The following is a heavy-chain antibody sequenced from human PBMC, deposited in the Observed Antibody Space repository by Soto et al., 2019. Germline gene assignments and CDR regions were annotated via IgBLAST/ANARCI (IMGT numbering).Heavy chain of an antibody. Sequence: SLRLSCAASGFTFSSYSMNWVRQAPGKGLEWVSYISSSSSTIYYADSVKGRFTISRDNAKNSLYLQMNSLRAEDTAVYYCARGFLEWLSQNWYFDLWGRGTLVTVSS. J-gene: IGHJ2*01. D-gene: IGHD3-3*01. V-gene: IGHV3-48*01. CDR1: GFTFSSYS. CDR2: ISSSSSTI. CDR3: ARGFLEWLSQNWYFDL.